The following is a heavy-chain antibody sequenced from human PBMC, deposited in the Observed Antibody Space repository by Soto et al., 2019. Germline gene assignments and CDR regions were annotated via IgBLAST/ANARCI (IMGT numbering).Heavy chain of an antibody. CDR2: ISGSGGST. CDR1: GFTFSSYA. V-gene: IGHV3-23*01. D-gene: IGHD2-15*01. Sequence: EVQLLESGGGLVQPGESLRLSCAASGFTFSSYAMSWVRQAPGKGLEWVSAISGSGGSTYYADSVKGRFTISRDNSKNTLYLQMNSLRAEDTAVYYCAKGLHKGLLLGWFDPWGQGTLVTVSS. CDR3: AKGLHKGLLLGWFDP. J-gene: IGHJ5*02.